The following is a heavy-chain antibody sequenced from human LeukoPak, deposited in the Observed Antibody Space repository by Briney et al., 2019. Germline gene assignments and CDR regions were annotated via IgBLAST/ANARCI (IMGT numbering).Heavy chain of an antibody. Sequence: ETLSLTCTVSGGSISSYYWSWIRQPPGKGLEWVANINHDGRETYYADSVKGRFIISRDNAKDSLYLQMNSLRAEDAAVYYCAKGYIIAGRQWYLDLWGRGTLVGVSS. CDR1: GGSISSYY. CDR2: INHDGRET. V-gene: IGHV3-7*01. CDR3: AKGYIIAGRQWYLDL. J-gene: IGHJ2*01. D-gene: IGHD6-13*01.